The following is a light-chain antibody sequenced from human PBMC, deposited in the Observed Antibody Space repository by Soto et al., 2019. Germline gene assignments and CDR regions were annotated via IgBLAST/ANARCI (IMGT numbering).Light chain of an antibody. V-gene: IGKV1-5*03. J-gene: IGKJ5*01. CDR3: QQLNSSTLT. CDR2: EAS. Sequence: DIQMTQSPSSLCASVGDRVTITCRASKSISRWLDWYQQTPGKAPKILIYEASSLESGVQSRFSGSGSGTDCTLTISSLQPEDFATYFCQQLNSSTLTFGQGTRLEIK. CDR1: KSISRW.